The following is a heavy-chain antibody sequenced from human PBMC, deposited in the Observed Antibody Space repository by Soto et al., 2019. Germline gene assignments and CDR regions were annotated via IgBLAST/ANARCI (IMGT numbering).Heavy chain of an antibody. Sequence: VQLVESGGGLAQPGGSLRLSCAASGFTFSSYGMHWVRQAPGKGLEWVAVIWYDGSNKFYADSVKGRFTISRDNSNNTLSLQMNSLRAEDTAVYYCARDRSSSYYFDYWGQGTLVTVSS. D-gene: IGHD6-6*01. CDR2: IWYDGSNK. J-gene: IGHJ4*02. V-gene: IGHV3-33*01. CDR3: ARDRSSSYYFDY. CDR1: GFTFSSYG.